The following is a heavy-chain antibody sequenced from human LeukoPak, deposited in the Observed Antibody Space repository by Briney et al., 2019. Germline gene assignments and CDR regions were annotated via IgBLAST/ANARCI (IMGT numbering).Heavy chain of an antibody. Sequence: GASVKVSCKASGYTFTSYYMHWVRQAPGRGLEWMGIINPSGGSTSYAQKFQGRVTMTRDTSTSTVYMELSSLRSEDTAVYYCARCEYSGYDHLRAFDIWGQGTMVTVSS. V-gene: IGHV1-46*03. CDR3: ARCEYSGYDHLRAFDI. CDR2: INPSGGST. CDR1: GYTFTSYY. J-gene: IGHJ3*02. D-gene: IGHD5-12*01.